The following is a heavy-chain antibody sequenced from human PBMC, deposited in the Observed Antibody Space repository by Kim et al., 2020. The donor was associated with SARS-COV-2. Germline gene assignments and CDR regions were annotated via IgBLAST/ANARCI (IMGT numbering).Heavy chain of an antibody. CDR1: GYSFSAYY. Sequence: ASVKVSCKASGYSFSAYYIHWLRQAPGQGLEWMGRIDPINGDTNSAPKFKGRVSMTGDTSISTAYLELNRLTSDDTALYFCASDREPARGTFGEFHVWG. CDR3: ASDREPARGTFGEFHV. D-gene: IGHD3-10*01. CDR2: IDPINGDT. V-gene: IGHV1-2*06. J-gene: IGHJ3*01.